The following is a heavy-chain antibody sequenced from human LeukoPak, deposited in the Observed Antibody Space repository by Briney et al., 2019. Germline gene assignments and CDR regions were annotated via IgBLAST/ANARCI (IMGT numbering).Heavy chain of an antibody. CDR1: GSSVSSDEYY. D-gene: IGHD3-3*01. CDR3: ARVKVLRFLEWFLDF. J-gene: IGHJ4*02. Sequence: SETLSLTCTVSGSSVSSDEYYWSWVRQHPGKGLEWIGYVYYSGSSYYTPSLESRVTMSVEVSKNQFSLELRSVTAADTAVYYCARVKVLRFLEWFLDFWGQGALVTVSS. CDR2: VYYSGSS. V-gene: IGHV4-31*03.